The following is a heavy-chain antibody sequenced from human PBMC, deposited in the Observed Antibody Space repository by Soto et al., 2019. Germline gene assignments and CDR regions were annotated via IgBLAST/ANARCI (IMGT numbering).Heavy chain of an antibody. D-gene: IGHD2-15*01. CDR2: ISSSSSYI. CDR1: GFTFSSYS. J-gene: IGHJ4*02. V-gene: IGHV3-21*01. CDR3: ARGCSGGRCLPPDY. Sequence: EVQLVESGGGLVKPGGSLRLSCAASGFTFSSYSMNWVRQAPGKGLEWVSSISSSSSYIYYADSVKGRFTISIDNAKNSLYLQNNSLRAEDTAVYYCARGCSGGRCLPPDYWGQGIMVTVSS.